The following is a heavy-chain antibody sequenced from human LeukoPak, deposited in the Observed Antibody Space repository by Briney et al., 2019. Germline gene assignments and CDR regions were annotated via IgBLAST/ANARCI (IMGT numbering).Heavy chain of an antibody. V-gene: IGHV5-51*01. CDR2: IYPDDSDT. D-gene: IGHD2/OR15-2a*01. Sequence: GESLKISCKGSGYRFNAYWIAWVRQMPGKGLEWMGIIYPDDSDTRYSPSFQGQVTISADKSTTTAYLQWSSLRASDTAMYYCARPANRGDAFDIWGQGTMVTVSS. J-gene: IGHJ3*02. CDR1: GYRFNAYW. CDR3: ARPANRGDAFDI.